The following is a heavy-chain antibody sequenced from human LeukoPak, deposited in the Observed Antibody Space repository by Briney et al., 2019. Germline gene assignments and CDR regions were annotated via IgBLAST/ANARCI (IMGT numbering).Heavy chain of an antibody. Sequence: GGSLRLSCAASGFTFSDYYFHWVRQAPGKGLEWVAVIWYDGSNKYYADSVKGRFTISRDNSKNTLYLQMNSLRAEDTAVYYCARDSIGGWYPLHFDYWGQGTLVTVSS. CDR3: ARDSIGGWYPLHFDY. J-gene: IGHJ4*02. D-gene: IGHD6-19*01. CDR2: IWYDGSNK. V-gene: IGHV3-33*08. CDR1: GFTFSDYY.